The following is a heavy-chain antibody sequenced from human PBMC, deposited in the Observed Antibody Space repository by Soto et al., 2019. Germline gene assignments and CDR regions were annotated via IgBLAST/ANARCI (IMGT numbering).Heavy chain of an antibody. CDR2: IYYSGST. V-gene: IGHV4-39*01. Sequence: QLQLQESGPGLVKPSETLSLTCTVSGGSISSSSYYWGWIRQPPGKGLEWIGTIYYSGSTYYNPFLKSRVTISVDTSKNQFSLKLSSVTAADTAVYYCARHSGYGPQIDYWGQGTLVTVSS. CDR1: GGSISSSSYY. J-gene: IGHJ4*02. D-gene: IGHD5-12*01. CDR3: ARHSGYGPQIDY.